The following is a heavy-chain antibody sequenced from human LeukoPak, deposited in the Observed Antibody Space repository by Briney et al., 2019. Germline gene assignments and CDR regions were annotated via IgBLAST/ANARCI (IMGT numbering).Heavy chain of an antibody. Sequence: GGSLRLSCEASGFSVSYYAMSWVRQAPGKGLEWVSSISASGGRTDYADSVKGRFTISRDNPKSTLSLQMNSLRAEDTAVYFCAKRGVVIRVILVGFHKEAYYFDSWGQGALVTVSS. CDR2: ISASGGRT. D-gene: IGHD3-22*01. J-gene: IGHJ4*02. CDR1: GFSVSYYA. V-gene: IGHV3-23*01. CDR3: AKRGVVIRVILVGFHKEAYYFDS.